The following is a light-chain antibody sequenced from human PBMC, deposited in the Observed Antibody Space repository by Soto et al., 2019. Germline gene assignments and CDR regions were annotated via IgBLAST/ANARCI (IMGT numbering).Light chain of an antibody. CDR1: SSNVACNS. CDR3: GSWDTSLSAYV. V-gene: IGLV1-51*01. CDR2: DEE. J-gene: IGLJ1*01. Sequence: QAVLTPPPSVSAAPGKMVTFACYGTSSNVACNSVSWYQELPATAPKLRIYDEEKRPSGMPDRFSGSKSGTSATLGITGFQTGDEADYYCGSWDTSLSAYVFGTGTKLTGL.